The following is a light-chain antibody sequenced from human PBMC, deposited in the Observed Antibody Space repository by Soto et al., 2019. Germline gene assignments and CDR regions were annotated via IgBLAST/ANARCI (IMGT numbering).Light chain of an antibody. Sequence: QAVVTQEPSLTVSPGGTVTLTCASSTGAVTSGNYASWFQQKPGQAPRTLIYTTNNKHSWTPARVSGSLLGDKAALTLSGAQPEDEAEYYCLLYYGGAHLVFGGGTKLTVL. CDR2: TTN. CDR3: LLYYGGAHLV. CDR1: TGAVTSGNY. J-gene: IGLJ3*02. V-gene: IGLV7-43*01.